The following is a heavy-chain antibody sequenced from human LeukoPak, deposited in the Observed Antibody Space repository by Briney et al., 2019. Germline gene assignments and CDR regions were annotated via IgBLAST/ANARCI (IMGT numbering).Heavy chain of an antibody. CDR2: ISNDGSNK. CDR1: GFTFSTST. D-gene: IGHD2-15*01. Sequence: GGSLRLSCAASGFTFSTSTMHWVRQAPGKGLEWVAVISNDGSNKDYADSVKGRFTISRDNSKNTPYLQMNSLRVEDTAVYYCAKQTRRYCSGGSCYAGMDVWGQGTTVTVSS. CDR3: AKQTRRYCSGGSCYAGMDV. V-gene: IGHV3-30-3*02. J-gene: IGHJ6*02.